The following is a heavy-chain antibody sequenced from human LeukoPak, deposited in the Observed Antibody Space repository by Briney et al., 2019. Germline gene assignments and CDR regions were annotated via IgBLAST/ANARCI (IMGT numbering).Heavy chain of an antibody. CDR2: IIPIFGTA. V-gene: IGHV1-69*13. Sequence: GASVKVSCKASGGTFSSYAISWVRQAPGQGLEWMGGIIPIFGTANYAQKFQGRVTITADESTSTAYMELSSLRSEDTAVYYCAWRRRRAFDIWGQGTMVTVSS. J-gene: IGHJ3*02. CDR3: AWRRRRAFDI. CDR1: GGTFSSYA. D-gene: IGHD3-3*01.